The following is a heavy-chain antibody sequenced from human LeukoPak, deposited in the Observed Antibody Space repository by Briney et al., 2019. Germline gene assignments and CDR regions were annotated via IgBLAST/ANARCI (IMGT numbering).Heavy chain of an antibody. CDR3: AVGFIRDAFHI. J-gene: IGHJ3*02. Sequence: SETLSLTCTVSGDSIGDYFWSWIRQPAGKGLEWIGRFSTRGYTTYNPSLKSRLTISVDKSKNQFSLNLTSVTAADTAVYYCAVGFIRDAFHIWGQGTIVTVSS. D-gene: IGHD1-26*01. V-gene: IGHV4-4*07. CDR1: GDSIGDYF. CDR2: FSTRGYT.